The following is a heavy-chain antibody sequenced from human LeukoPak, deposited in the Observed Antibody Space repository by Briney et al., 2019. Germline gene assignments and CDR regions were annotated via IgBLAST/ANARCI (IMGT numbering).Heavy chain of an antibody. Sequence: GGSLRLSCAASGFSFSYAWMNWVRQAPGKGLEWVGRIKSKTDGGTTDFAAPVKGRFTISRDDSENTLYLHMNSLKTEDTAVNYCTTGPYSGTYQISDYWGQGTLVTVSS. CDR2: IKSKTDGGTT. V-gene: IGHV3-15*07. D-gene: IGHD1-26*01. CDR1: GFSFSYAW. J-gene: IGHJ4*02. CDR3: TTGPYSGTYQISDY.